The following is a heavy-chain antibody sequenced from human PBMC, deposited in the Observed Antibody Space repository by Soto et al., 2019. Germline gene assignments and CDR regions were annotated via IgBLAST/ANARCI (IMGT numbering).Heavy chain of an antibody. CDR3: ARFNYYGSGSYYNSDYYGMDV. V-gene: IGHV1-18*04. Sequence: QVQLVQSGAEVKKPGASLKVSCKASGYTFTSYGISWVRQAPGQGLEWMGRISAYNGNTNYVQKLQGRVTMTTDTSTSTAYMELRSLRSDDTAVYYCARFNYYGSGSYYNSDYYGMDVWGQGTTVTVSS. CDR1: GYTFTSYG. D-gene: IGHD3-10*01. J-gene: IGHJ6*02. CDR2: ISAYNGNT.